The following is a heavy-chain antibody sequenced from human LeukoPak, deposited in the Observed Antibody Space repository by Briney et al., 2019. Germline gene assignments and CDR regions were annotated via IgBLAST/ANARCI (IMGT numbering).Heavy chain of an antibody. Sequence: GGTLRLSCAASGFTFSTYAMSWVRQAPGKGLQWVSSISGTGGHTYYADSVKGRFTISRDNSKNTLYLQMNSLRVEDTAVYYCAIVSRITMIRGVFFDYWGQGTLFTVSS. CDR2: ISGTGGHT. D-gene: IGHD3-10*01. J-gene: IGHJ4*02. CDR3: AIVSRITMIRGVFFDY. CDR1: GFTFSTYA. V-gene: IGHV3-23*01.